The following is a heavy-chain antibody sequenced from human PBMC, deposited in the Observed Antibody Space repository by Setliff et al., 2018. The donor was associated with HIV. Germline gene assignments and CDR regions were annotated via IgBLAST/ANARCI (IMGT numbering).Heavy chain of an antibody. Sequence: PGESLKISCAASGFSFRSYAVSWVRQAPGKGLEWVSVISGSGDITYYRESVKGRFTVSRDNSNNPVYLQMSSLRAEDTAMYYCAKTQTVITVYGPFDSWGQGTPVTVSS. CDR3: AKTQTVITVYGPFDS. CDR1: GFSFRSYA. V-gene: IGHV3-23*01. J-gene: IGHJ4*02. D-gene: IGHD4-4*01. CDR2: ISGSGDIT.